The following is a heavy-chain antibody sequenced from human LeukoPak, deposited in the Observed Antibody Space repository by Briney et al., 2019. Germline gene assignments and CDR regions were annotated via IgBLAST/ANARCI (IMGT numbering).Heavy chain of an antibody. CDR1: GFSFSTYA. J-gene: IGHJ4*02. CDR2: VSKSGDST. Sequence: GGSLRLSCAASGFSFSTYAMSWVRQAPGKGLEWVSGVSKSGDSTDYADSVKGRFTISRDNSKSTLYLQMNSLRAEDTAVYYCAKDYYDSSGYPLYYFDYWGQGTLVTVSS. V-gene: IGHV3-23*01. CDR3: AKDYYDSSGYPLYYFDY. D-gene: IGHD3-22*01.